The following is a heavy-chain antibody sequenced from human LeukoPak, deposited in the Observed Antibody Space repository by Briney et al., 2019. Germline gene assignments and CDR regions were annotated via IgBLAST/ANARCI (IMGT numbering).Heavy chain of an antibody. CDR1: GGTFSSYA. Sequence: GASVKVSCKASGGTFSSYAISWVRQAPGQGLEWMGGFDPEDGETIYAQKFQGRVTMTEDTSTDTAYMELSSLRSEDTAVYYCATAFTVTTPFDYWGQGTLVTVSS. V-gene: IGHV1-24*01. D-gene: IGHD4-11*01. CDR2: FDPEDGET. CDR3: ATAFTVTTPFDY. J-gene: IGHJ4*02.